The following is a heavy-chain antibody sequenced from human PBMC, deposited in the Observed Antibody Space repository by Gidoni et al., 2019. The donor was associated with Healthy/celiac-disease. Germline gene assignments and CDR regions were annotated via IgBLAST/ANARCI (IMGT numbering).Heavy chain of an antibody. CDR3: AREEGYSSGWSFDSNEYYYYGMDV. D-gene: IGHD6-19*01. J-gene: IGHJ6*02. Sequence: QVQLVQSGAEVKKPGASVKVSCKASGYTFTSYYMHWVRQAPGKGLEWMGIINPSGGSTSYAQKFQGRVTMTRDTSTSTVYMELSSLRSEDTAVYYCAREEGYSSGWSFDSNEYYYYGMDVWGQGTTVTVSS. V-gene: IGHV1-46*01. CDR1: GYTFTSYY. CDR2: INPSGGST.